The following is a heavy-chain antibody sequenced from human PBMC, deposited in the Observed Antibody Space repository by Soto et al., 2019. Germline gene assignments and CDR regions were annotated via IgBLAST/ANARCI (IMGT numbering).Heavy chain of an antibody. CDR2: ISYDESSK. CDR1: GFTFSSHT. Sequence: QVQLVESGGGVVQPGRSLRLSCAASGFTFSSHTMQWVRQAPGKGLEWVAVISYDESSKYYADSVKGRFTISRDNSKNTLYLQMNSLRAEDTAVYYCASGNDDYWGQGTLVTVSS. J-gene: IGHJ4*02. CDR3: ASGNDDY. V-gene: IGHV3-30-3*01.